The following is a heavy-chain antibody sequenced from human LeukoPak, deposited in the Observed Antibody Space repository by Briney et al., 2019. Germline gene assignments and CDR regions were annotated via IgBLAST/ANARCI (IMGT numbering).Heavy chain of an antibody. J-gene: IGHJ4*02. V-gene: IGHV3-53*01. D-gene: IGHD3-3*01. CDR1: GFTVSSNY. Sequence: PGGSLRLSCAASGFTVSSNYMSWVRQAPGKGLEWVSVIYSGGSTYYADSVKGRFTISRDNSKNTLYLQMNSLRAEDTAVYYCAKAQRRAIFGVVTPIDYWGQGTLVTVSS. CDR2: IYSGGST. CDR3: AKAQRRAIFGVVTPIDY.